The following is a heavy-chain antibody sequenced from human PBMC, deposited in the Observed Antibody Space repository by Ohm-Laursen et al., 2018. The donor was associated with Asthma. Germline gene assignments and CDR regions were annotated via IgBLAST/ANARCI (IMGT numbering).Heavy chain of an antibody. J-gene: IGHJ6*02. Sequence: SLRLSCAASGFTFDDYAMHWVRQAPGKGLEWVSGISWNSGNIGYADSVKGRFTISRDNAKNSPYLQMNSLRAEDTALYYCAKGRVGVVGPHGMDVWGQGTTVIVSS. CDR2: ISWNSGNI. D-gene: IGHD3-3*01. CDR1: GFTFDDYA. V-gene: IGHV3-9*01. CDR3: AKGRVGVVGPHGMDV.